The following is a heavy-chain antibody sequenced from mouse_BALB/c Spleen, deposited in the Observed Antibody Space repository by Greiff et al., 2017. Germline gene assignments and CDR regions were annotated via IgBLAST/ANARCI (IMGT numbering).Heavy chain of an antibody. D-gene: IGHD2-1*01. Sequence: VQLKESGPGLVAPSQSLSITCTVSGFSLSRYSVHWVRQPPGKGLEWLGMIWGGGSTDYNSALKSRLSISKDNSKSQVFLKMNSLQTDDTAMYYCARNSIYYGNYEGFAYWGQGTLVTVSA. CDR1: GFSLSRYS. J-gene: IGHJ3*01. CDR2: IWGGGST. CDR3: ARNSIYYGNYEGFAY. V-gene: IGHV2-6-4*01.